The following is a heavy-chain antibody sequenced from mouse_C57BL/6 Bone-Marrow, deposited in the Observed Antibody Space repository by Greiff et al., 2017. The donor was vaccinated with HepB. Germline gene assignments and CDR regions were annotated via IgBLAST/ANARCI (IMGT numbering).Heavy chain of an antibody. CDR2: FYPGSGSI. CDR3: ARQGGLYYGSMDYAMDY. J-gene: IGHJ4*01. D-gene: IGHD1-1*01. CDR1: GYTFTEYT. V-gene: IGHV1-62-2*01. Sequence: QVQLQQSGAELVKPGASVKLSCKASGYTFTEYTIHWVKQRPGQGLEWIGWFYPGSGSIKYNEKFKDKATLTADKSSSTVYMELSRLTSEDSAVYFCARQGGLYYGSMDYAMDYWGQGTSVTVSS.